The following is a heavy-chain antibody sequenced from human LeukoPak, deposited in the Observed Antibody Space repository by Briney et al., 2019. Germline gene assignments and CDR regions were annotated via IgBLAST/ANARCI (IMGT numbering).Heavy chain of an antibody. J-gene: IGHJ6*04. CDR1: GFTLSSYW. CDR2: INTDGSST. Sequence: GGSLRLSCSASGFTLSSYWMHWVRQAPGKGLVWVSRINTDGSSTNYADSVKGRFTVSRDNAKNTLYLQMNSLRAEDTAVYYCARVIGWDEPFDIWGKGTTVTVSS. CDR3: ARVIGWDEPFDI. D-gene: IGHD1-26*01. V-gene: IGHV3-74*01.